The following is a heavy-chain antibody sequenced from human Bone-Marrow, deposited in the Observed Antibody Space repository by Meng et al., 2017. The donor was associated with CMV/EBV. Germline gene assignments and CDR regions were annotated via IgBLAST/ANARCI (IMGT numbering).Heavy chain of an antibody. D-gene: IGHD4-23*01. CDR3: ARDAATVGTHPPDY. CDR1: GFPFNAYT. V-gene: IGHV3-30*04. Sequence: GGSLRLSCAASGFPFNAYTFHWVRQAPGKGLEWVTVISYDEVDKYYADSVKGRFTISRDNSKNTLYLQMNNLTAEDTALYYCARDAATVGTHPPDYWGPGTLVTVYS. CDR2: ISYDEVDK. J-gene: IGHJ4*02.